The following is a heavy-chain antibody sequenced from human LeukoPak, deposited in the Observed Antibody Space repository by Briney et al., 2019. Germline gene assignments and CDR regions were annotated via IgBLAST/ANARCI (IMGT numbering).Heavy chain of an antibody. V-gene: IGHV3-23*01. CDR1: GFTVSSNY. D-gene: IGHD1-1*01. J-gene: IGHJ4*02. Sequence: PGGSLRLSCAASGFTVSSNYMSWVRQAPGRGLEWVSGISGSGGSTYYADSVKGRFIISRDNSESALYLQMNRLRAEDTALYYCAKVWKGNYYDYWGQGTLVTVSS. CDR3: AKVWKGNYYDY. CDR2: ISGSGGST.